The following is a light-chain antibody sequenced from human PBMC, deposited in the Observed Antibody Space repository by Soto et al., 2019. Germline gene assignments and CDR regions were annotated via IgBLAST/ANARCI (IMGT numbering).Light chain of an antibody. J-gene: IGLJ1*01. V-gene: IGLV1-47*02. CDR1: DANIGSNS. Sequence: QSVLTQPPSVSGTAGQVVTISCSGGDANIGSNSVYWYQHLPRMAPKLLIYYNNQRPSGVTDRFSGSRSGTSASLAIVGLRSEDEAVYYCAAWDASLSACVFGSGTKATVL. CDR2: YNN. CDR3: AAWDASLSACV.